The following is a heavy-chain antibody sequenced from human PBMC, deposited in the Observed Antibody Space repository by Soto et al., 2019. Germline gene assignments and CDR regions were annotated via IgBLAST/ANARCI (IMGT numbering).Heavy chain of an antibody. D-gene: IGHD3-22*01. J-gene: IGHJ4*02. V-gene: IGHV4-34*01. CDR2: INHSGST. CDR3: ARGRPRDYYESPSAFDY. CDR1: GGSFSGYY. Sequence: QVQLQQWGAGLLKPSETLSLTCAVYGGSFSGYYWSWIRQPPGKGLELIGEINHSGSTNYNPSLKIRVTISVETSKNQSALKLSSVTAAGTAVYYCARGRPRDYYESPSAFDYWGQGTLVTVSS.